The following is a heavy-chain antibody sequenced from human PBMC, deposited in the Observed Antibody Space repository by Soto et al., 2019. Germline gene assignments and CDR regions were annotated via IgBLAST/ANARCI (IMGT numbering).Heavy chain of an antibody. V-gene: IGHV1-8*01. Sequence: VQLVQSGAEVKKPGASVKVSCKASGYNFTSSDIHWVRQATGQGLEWMVWMNPNSGNTGYAQKFQGIVTMTRNTTISTAYLGLSSLRSVDTAVYYSALGRADYFAYWGHGTLVTVSS. CDR2: MNPNSGNT. CDR3: ALGRADYFAY. J-gene: IGHJ4*01. CDR1: GYNFTSSD.